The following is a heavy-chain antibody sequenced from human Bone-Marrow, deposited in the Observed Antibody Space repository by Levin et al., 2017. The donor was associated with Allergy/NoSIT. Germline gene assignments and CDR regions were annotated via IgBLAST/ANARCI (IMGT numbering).Heavy chain of an antibody. J-gene: IGHJ4*02. D-gene: IGHD5-18*01. CDR1: GGTFSSYA. V-gene: IGHV1-69*04. CDR3: ASSSRQLWFQHTYYFDY. Sequence: SVKVSCKASGGTFSSYAISWVRQAPGQGLEWMGRIIPILGIANYAQKFQGRVTITADKSTSTAYMELSSLRSEDTAVYYCASSSRQLWFQHTYYFDYWGQGTLVTVSS. CDR2: IIPILGIA.